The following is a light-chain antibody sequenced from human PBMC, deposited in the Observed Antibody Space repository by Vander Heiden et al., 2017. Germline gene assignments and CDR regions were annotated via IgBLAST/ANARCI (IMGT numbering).Light chain of an antibody. J-gene: IGKJ4*01. CDR2: GAS. V-gene: IGKV4-1*01. CDR3: QQYYSTPLT. Sequence: DIVMTQSPDSLAASLGERATINCKSSQSVLYSSNNNNYLAWYQQKPGQPPKLLIYGASTRESGVPDRFSGSGSGTDFTLTISSLQAEDVAVYYCQQYYSTPLTFGGGTKVEIK. CDR1: QSVLYSSNNNNY.